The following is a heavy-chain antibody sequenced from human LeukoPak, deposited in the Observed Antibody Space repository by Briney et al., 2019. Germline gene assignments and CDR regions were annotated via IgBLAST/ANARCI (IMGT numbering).Heavy chain of an antibody. D-gene: IGHD1-1*01. CDR2: ISSSSSTI. J-gene: IGHJ6*03. CDR3: ASRPFWNDYYMDV. V-gene: IGHV3-48*01. CDR1: GFTFSSYS. Sequence: QAGGSLRLSCAASGFTFSSYSMNWVRQAPGKGLEWVSYISSSSSTIYYADSVKGRFTISRDNAKNSLYLQMNSLRAEDTAVYYCASRPFWNDYYMDVWGKGTTVTVSS.